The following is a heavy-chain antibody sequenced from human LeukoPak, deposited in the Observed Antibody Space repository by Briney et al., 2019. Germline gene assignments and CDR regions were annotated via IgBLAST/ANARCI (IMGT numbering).Heavy chain of an antibody. CDR2: IRYDGSNK. J-gene: IGHJ4*02. Sequence: PGGSLRLSCAASGFTFSSYGMHWARQAPGKGLEWVAFIRYDGSNKYYADSVKGRFTISRDNSKNTLYLQMNSLRAEDTAVYYCASIYYGSSGYYFFAFDYWGQGTLVTVSS. CDR1: GFTFSSYG. D-gene: IGHD3-22*01. V-gene: IGHV3-30*02. CDR3: ASIYYGSSGYYFFAFDY.